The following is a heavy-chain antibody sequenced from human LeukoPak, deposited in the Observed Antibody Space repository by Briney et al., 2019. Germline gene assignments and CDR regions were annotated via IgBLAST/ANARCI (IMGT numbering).Heavy chain of an antibody. CDR1: GFSFTNYD. CDR2: INPNSGGT. J-gene: IGHJ4*02. CDR3: ARARRTPPDY. V-gene: IGHV1-2*06. Sequence: ASVKVSCKASGFSFTNYDINWVRQAPGQGLEWMGRINPNSGGTNYAQKFQGRVTMTRDTSISTAYMELSRLRSDDTAVYYCARARRTPPDYWGQGTLVTVSS.